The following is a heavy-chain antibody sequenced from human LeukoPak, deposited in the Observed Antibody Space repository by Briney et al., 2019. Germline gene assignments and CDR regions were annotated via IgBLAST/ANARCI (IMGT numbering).Heavy chain of an antibody. CDR3: ARDGWELLTSLYYFDY. V-gene: IGHV3-30-3*01. J-gene: IGHJ4*02. D-gene: IGHD1-26*01. Sequence: GGSLRLSCAASGFTFSSYAMHWVRQAPGKGLEGVAVISYDGSNKYYADSVKGRFTISRDNSKNTLYLQMNSLRAEDTAVYYCARDGWELLTSLYYFDYWGQGTLVTVSS. CDR1: GFTFSSYA. CDR2: ISYDGSNK.